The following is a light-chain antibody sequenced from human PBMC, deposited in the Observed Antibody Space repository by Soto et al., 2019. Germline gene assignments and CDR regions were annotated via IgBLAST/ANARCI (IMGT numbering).Light chain of an antibody. J-gene: IGKJ1*01. V-gene: IGKV1-5*03. CDR3: QQYNSDPRT. CDR2: KAS. CDR1: QSISDW. Sequence: DIQMTQSPSTLSASVGDRVTITCRASQSISDWLAWYQQKPGKAPKVLIYKASGLESGVPSRFSGSGSGTDFTLTITSLQPDDVATYYCQQYNSDPRTFGQGTLVEIK.